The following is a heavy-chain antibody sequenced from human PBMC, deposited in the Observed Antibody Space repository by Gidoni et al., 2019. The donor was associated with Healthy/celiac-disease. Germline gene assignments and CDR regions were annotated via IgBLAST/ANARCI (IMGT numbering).Heavy chain of an antibody. V-gene: IGHV1-69*04. CDR1: GGTFSSYA. CDR3: ARDSYYESSGPRFDA. D-gene: IGHD3-22*01. CDR2: IIPILGIA. J-gene: IGHJ5*02. Sequence: QVQLVQSGAEVKKPGSSVTVSCKASGGTFSSYAISWVRQAPGQGLEWMGRIIPILGIANYAQKVQGRGTITADKSTSTAYMELSSLRSEDTAVYYCARDSYYESSGPRFDAWGQGTLVTVSS.